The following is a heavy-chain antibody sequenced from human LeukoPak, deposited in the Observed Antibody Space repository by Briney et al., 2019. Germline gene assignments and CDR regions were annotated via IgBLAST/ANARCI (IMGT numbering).Heavy chain of an antibody. J-gene: IGHJ4*02. Sequence: GGSLRLSCAASGFTFSHYWMSWVRQAPGKGLEWVSAISGSGSGGSTYYADSVKGRFTISRDNSKNTLYLQMNSLRVEDTAVYYCAKATSVTTVFDYWGQGTLVTVSS. D-gene: IGHD4-17*01. CDR3: AKATSVTTVFDY. V-gene: IGHV3-23*01. CDR1: GFTFSHYW. CDR2: ISGSGSGGST.